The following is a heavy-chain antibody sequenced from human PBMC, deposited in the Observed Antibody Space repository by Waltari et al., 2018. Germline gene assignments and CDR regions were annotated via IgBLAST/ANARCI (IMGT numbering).Heavy chain of an antibody. Sequence: EVQLVETGGGLIQPGGSLRLSCAASGFTVSSNYMSWVRQAPGKGLEWVSVIYSGGSTYYADSVKGRFTIARDNSKNTLYLQMNSLRAEDTAVYYCARTKYDFWSGNDYWGQGTLVTVSS. D-gene: IGHD3-3*01. CDR2: IYSGGST. CDR3: ARTKYDFWSGNDY. J-gene: IGHJ4*02. V-gene: IGHV3-53*02. CDR1: GFTVSSNY.